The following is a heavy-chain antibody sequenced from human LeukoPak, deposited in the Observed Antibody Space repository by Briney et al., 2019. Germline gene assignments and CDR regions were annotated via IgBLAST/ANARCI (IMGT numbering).Heavy chain of an antibody. CDR3: ARGYSSGWYRFDN. CDR1: GFTFSTFW. Sequence: PGGSLRLSCAASGFTFSTFWMHWVRQTPGKGLVWVFRISSDGSSITYAASVKVRLTIPRDTATNTLYLQMNSLRVEDTAVYYCARGYSSGWYRFDNWGQGTLVTVSS. D-gene: IGHD6-19*01. J-gene: IGHJ4*02. CDR2: ISSDGSSI. V-gene: IGHV3-74*01.